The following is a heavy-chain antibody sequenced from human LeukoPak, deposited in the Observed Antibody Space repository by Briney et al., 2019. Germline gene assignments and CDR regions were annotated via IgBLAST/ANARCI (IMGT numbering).Heavy chain of an antibody. D-gene: IGHD6-19*01. Sequence: SETLSLTCTVSGGTISSYYWNWIRQPPGKGLECVGYIHYSGSTKYNPALKSRVIISVDTSKNQFSLKLSSVTAADTAVYYCARWYSSGWAFDYWGQGTLVTVSS. CDR3: ARWYSSGWAFDY. CDR1: GGTISSYY. V-gene: IGHV4-59*08. J-gene: IGHJ4*02. CDR2: IHYSGST.